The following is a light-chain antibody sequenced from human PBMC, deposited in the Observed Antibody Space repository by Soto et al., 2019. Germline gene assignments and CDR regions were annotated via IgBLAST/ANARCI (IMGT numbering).Light chain of an antibody. CDR3: QSYDNSLSGL. CDR2: GSS. J-gene: IGLJ3*02. V-gene: IGLV1-40*01. Sequence: QLVLTQPPSVSGAPGQRVTISCTGSSSNIGAGYDVNWYQQLPGTAPKLLIYGSSNRPSGVPDRFSGSKSGTSASLAITGLQAEDEADYYCQSYDNSLSGLFGGGTKLTVL. CDR1: SSNIGAGYD.